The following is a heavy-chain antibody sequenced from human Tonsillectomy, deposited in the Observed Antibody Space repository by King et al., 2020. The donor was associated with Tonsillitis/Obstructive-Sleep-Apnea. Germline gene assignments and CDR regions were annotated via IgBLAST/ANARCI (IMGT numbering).Heavy chain of an antibody. D-gene: IGHD3-22*01. CDR2: ISGSGGST. CDR3: AKEWGGHYDSRPWTDY. J-gene: IGHJ4*02. V-gene: IGHV3-23*04. Sequence: VQLVESGGGLVQPGGSLRLSCAASGFTFSSYAMSWVRQAPGKGLEWVSAISGSGGSTYYADSVKGRFTISRDNSKNTLYLQMNSLRAEDTAVYYCAKEWGGHYDSRPWTDYWGQGTLVTVSS. CDR1: GFTFSSYA.